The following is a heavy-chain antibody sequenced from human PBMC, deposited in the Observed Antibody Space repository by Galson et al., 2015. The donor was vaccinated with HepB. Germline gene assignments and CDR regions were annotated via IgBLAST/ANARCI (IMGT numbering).Heavy chain of an antibody. V-gene: IGHV6-1*01. J-gene: IGHJ6*02. CDR1: GDSVSTNIVA. CDR2: TYYRSKWYN. Sequence: CAISGDSVSTNIVAWNWIRQSPSRGLEWLGRTYYRSKWYNDYAVSVQSRITINPDTSRYQFSLQLNSVTPEDTGVYYCTRVRHLARGMDVWGQGTTVTVSS. D-gene: IGHD5-12*01. CDR3: TRVRHLARGMDV.